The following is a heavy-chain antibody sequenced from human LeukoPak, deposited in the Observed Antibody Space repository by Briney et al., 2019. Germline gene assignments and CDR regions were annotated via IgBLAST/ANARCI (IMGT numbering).Heavy chain of an antibody. CDR3: ARRSSFFGD. V-gene: IGHV3-23*01. CDR2: ISGSGEKT. D-gene: IGHD6-19*01. CDR1: GFTFSAYA. Sequence: QPGGSLRLSCEVSGFTFSAYAMSWVRQAPGKGLEWVSGISGSGEKTYYADSVKGRFTVSRDNSKNTLYLQMNSLRVEDTAVYHCARRSSFFGDWGQRTLVTVSS. J-gene: IGHJ4*02.